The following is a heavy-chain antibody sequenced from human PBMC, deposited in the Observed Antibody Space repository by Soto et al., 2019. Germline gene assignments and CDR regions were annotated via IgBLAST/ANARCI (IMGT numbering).Heavy chain of an antibody. D-gene: IGHD2-15*01. CDR3: AREVYCSGGSCSQGGVIWFDP. J-gene: IGHJ5*02. CDR1: GYTFTGYY. Sequence: ASVKVSCKASGYTFTGYYMHWVRQAPGQGLEWMGWINPNSGGTNYAQKFQGWVTMTRDTSISTAYMELSRLRSDDTAVYYCAREVYCSGGSCSQGGVIWFDPWGQGTLVTVS. CDR2: INPNSGGT. V-gene: IGHV1-2*04.